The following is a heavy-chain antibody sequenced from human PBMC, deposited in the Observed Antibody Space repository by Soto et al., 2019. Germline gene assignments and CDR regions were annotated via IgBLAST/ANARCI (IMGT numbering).Heavy chain of an antibody. D-gene: IGHD6-13*01. CDR1: GGTFSSYA. CDR2: IIPIFGTA. Sequence: GASVKVSCKASGGTFSSYAISWVRQAPGQGLEWMGGIIPIFGTANYAQKFQGRVTITADESTSTAYMELSSLRSEDTAVYYCARDLRDEIAAAGTHHGMDVWGQGTTVTVSS. V-gene: IGHV1-69*13. CDR3: ARDLRDEIAAAGTHHGMDV. J-gene: IGHJ6*02.